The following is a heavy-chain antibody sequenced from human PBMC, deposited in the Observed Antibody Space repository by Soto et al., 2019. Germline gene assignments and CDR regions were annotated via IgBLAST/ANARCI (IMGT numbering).Heavy chain of an antibody. J-gene: IGHJ6*02. Sequence: GGSLRLSCAASGFTFSSYSMNWVRQAPGKGLEWVSSISSSSSYIYYADSVKGRFTISRDNAKNSLYLQMNSLRAEDTAVYYCARGMYDFWTITGPYYGMDVWGQGTTVTVSS. CDR1: GFTFSSYS. V-gene: IGHV3-21*01. D-gene: IGHD3-3*01. CDR2: ISSSSSYI. CDR3: ARGMYDFWTITGPYYGMDV.